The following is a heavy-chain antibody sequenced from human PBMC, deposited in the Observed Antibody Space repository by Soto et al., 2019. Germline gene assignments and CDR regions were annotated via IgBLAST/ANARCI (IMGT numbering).Heavy chain of an antibody. CDR2: IIPIFGTA. CDR1: GGTFSSYA. CDR3: CEFQTTGTSSYYYHGNDL. V-gene: IGHV1-69*01. Sequence: QVQLVQSGAEVKKPGSSVKVSCKASGGTFSSYAISWVRQAPGQGLEWMGGIIPIFGTANYAQKFQGRVTITADESKKTGYMELSRLRTEEQAVYLWCEFQTTGTSSYYYHGNDLLGQRATGNVSS. J-gene: IGHJ6*01. D-gene: IGHD4-17*01.